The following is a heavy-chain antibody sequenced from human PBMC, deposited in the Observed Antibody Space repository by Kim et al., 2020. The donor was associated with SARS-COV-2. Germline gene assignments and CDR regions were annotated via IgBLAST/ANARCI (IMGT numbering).Heavy chain of an antibody. CDR3: ARPGGMITFGGVIDPYYYYYGMDV. D-gene: IGHD3-16*02. CDR1: GGSISSSSYY. CDR2: IYYSGST. Sequence: SETLSLTCTVSGGSISSSSYYWGWIRQPPGKGLEWIGSIYYSGSTYYNPSLKSRVTISVDTSKNQFSLKLSSVTAADTAVYYCARPGGMITFGGVIDPYYYYYGMDVWGQWTTVTVSS. J-gene: IGHJ6*02. V-gene: IGHV4-39*01.